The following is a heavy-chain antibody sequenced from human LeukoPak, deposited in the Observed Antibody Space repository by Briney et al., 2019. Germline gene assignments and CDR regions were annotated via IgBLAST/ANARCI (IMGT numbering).Heavy chain of an antibody. Sequence: PGGSLRLSCAASGFTFSSYWMHWVRQAPGKGLVWVSRINSDGSSTSYADSVKGRFTISRGNAKNTVYLQMSSLRAEDTAVYYCARVPDSGNSLDYWGQGTLVTVSS. D-gene: IGHD1-26*01. CDR1: GFTFSSYW. CDR2: INSDGSST. V-gene: IGHV3-74*01. J-gene: IGHJ4*02. CDR3: ARVPDSGNSLDY.